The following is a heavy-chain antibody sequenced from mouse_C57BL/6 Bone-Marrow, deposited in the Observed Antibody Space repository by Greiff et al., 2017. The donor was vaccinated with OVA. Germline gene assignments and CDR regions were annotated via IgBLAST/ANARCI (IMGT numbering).Heavy chain of an antibody. D-gene: IGHD2-2*01. CDR2: IYPRSGNT. V-gene: IGHV1-81*01. Sequence: QVQLKESGAELARPGASVKLSCKASGYTFTSYGISWVKQRTGQGLEWIGEIYPRSGNTYYNEKFKGKATLTADKSSSTAYMELRSLTSEDSAVYFCARIYYAYEWYFDVWGTGTTVTVSA. CDR3: ARIYYAYEWYFDV. J-gene: IGHJ1*03. CDR1: GYTFTSYG.